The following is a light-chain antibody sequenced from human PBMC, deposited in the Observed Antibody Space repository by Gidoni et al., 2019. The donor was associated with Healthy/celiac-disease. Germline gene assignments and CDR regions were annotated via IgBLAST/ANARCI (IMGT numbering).Light chain of an antibody. CDR1: SSDVGGYNY. CDR2: EVS. J-gene: IGLJ2*01. Sequence: QSALTQPASVSRSPGQSITISCTGTSSDVGGYNYVSWYQQHPGKAPKLMIYEVSNRPSGVSNRFSGSKSGNTASLTISGLQAEDEADYYCSSYTSSSTLGMVFGGGTKLTVL. CDR3: SSYTSSSTLGMV. V-gene: IGLV2-14*01.